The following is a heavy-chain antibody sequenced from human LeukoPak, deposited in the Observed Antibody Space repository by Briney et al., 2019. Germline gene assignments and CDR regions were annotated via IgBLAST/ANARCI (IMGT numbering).Heavy chain of an antibody. CDR3: ARGKWIQLWLSFDWFDP. CDR1: GGSISSGSYF. CDR2: IYYSGST. V-gene: IGHV4-31*03. Sequence: SQTLSLTCTVSGGSISSGSYFWRWIRQHAGKGLEWIGYIYYSGSTYYNPSLKSRVTISVDTSKNQFSLKLSSVTAADTAVYYCARGKWIQLWLSFDWFDPWGQGTLVTVSS. D-gene: IGHD5-18*01. J-gene: IGHJ5*02.